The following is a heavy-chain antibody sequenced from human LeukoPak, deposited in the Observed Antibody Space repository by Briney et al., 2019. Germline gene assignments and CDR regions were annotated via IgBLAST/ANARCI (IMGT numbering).Heavy chain of an antibody. J-gene: IGHJ3*02. Sequence: GGSLRLSCAASGFTSSSYSMNWVRQAPGKGLEWVSSISSSSSYIYYADSVKGRFTISRDNAKNSLYLQMNSLRAEDTAVYYCARDLETTVTTFDAFDIWGQGTMVTVSS. CDR2: ISSSSSYI. CDR3: ARDLETTVTTFDAFDI. CDR1: GFTSSSYS. V-gene: IGHV3-21*01. D-gene: IGHD4-17*01.